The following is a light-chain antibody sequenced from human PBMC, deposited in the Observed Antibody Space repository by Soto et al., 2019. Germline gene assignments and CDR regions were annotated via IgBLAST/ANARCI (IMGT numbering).Light chain of an antibody. J-gene: IGLJ7*01. V-gene: IGLV1-44*01. Sequence: QSVVTQPPSASGTPGQRVSISCSGSSSNIGNNGVSWYQQLPGTAPKLLIYSNNQRPSGVPDRFSGSKSGTSASLAISGLQSEDEADYYCAAWDDSLNGAVFGGGTQLTVL. CDR2: SNN. CDR1: SSNIGNNG. CDR3: AAWDDSLNGAV.